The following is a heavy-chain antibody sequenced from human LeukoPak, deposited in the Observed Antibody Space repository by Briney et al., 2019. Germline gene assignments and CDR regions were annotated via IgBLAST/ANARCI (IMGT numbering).Heavy chain of an antibody. CDR1: GGSISSYY. D-gene: IGHD1-14*01. Sequence: SETLSLTCTVSGGSISSYYWSWIRQPPGKGLEWIGYIYYSGSTNYNPSLKSRVTISVDTSKNQFSLKLSYVHAADTAVYYCARGRRLIAGGGYYYYYYIDVWRKGTTVTVSS. V-gene: IGHV4-59*01. CDR3: ARGRRLIAGGGYYYYYYIDV. J-gene: IGHJ6*03. CDR2: IYYSGST.